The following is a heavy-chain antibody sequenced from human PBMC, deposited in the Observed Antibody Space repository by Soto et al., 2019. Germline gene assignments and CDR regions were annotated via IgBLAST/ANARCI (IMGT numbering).Heavy chain of an antibody. CDR2: IYQSGST. V-gene: IGHV4-30-2*01. Sequence: SETLSLTCAVTGGSISSGNYFWSWIRQPPGKGLEWIGYIYQSGSTYYNPSLKSRVTISVDRSKNQFSLKLSSVTAADTAVYYCARAYSSSPRRIYYYYGMDVWGQGTTVT. CDR1: GGSISSGNYF. J-gene: IGHJ6*02. CDR3: ARAYSSSPRRIYYYYGMDV. D-gene: IGHD6-6*01.